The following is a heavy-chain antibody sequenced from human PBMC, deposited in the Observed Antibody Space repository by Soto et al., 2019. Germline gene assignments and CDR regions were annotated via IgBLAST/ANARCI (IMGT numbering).Heavy chain of an antibody. J-gene: IGHJ4*02. CDR3: ARGRNSRSYYDLPFFDY. V-gene: IGHV4-4*02. CDR1: GGSISSSNW. D-gene: IGHD1-26*01. CDR2: IYHSGST. Sequence: QVQLQESGPGLVEPSGTLSLTCAVSGGSISSSNWWSWVRQPPGKGLEWIGEIYHSGSTNYNPSLKSRVTISVDKSKNQFSLKLSSVTAADTAVYYCARGRNSRSYYDLPFFDYWGQGTLVTVSS.